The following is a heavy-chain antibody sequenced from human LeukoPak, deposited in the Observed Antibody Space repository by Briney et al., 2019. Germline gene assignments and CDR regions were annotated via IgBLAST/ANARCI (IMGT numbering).Heavy chain of an antibody. J-gene: IGHJ6*04. CDR2: IKQDGSEK. D-gene: IGHD6-13*01. CDR1: GFTFSSYG. V-gene: IGHV3-7*01. Sequence: GGSLRLSCAASGFTFSSYGMSWVRQAPGKGLEWVANIKQDGSEKYYVDSVKGRFTISRDNAKNSLYLQMNSLRAEDTAVYYCARDSYSSSRSDVWGKGTTVTVSS. CDR3: ARDSYSSSRSDV.